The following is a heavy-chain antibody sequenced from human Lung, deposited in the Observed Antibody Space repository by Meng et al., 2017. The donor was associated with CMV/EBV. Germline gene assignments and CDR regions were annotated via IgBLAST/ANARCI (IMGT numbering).Heavy chain of an antibody. CDR3: ARSGGYRCNNGVCFLDWFAA. J-gene: IGHJ5*02. CDR2: MNPKSANT. D-gene: IGHD2-8*01. CDR1: EYSFSSYD. Sequence: ASXXVSXKASEYSFSSYDINRVLQDTGQGLEWMVWMNPKSANTGYAQKFQGRLTMTRNTSISTAYMELSSLRSEDTAVYYCARSGGYRCNNGVCFLDWFAAXGQGXLVTVSS. V-gene: IGHV1-8*01.